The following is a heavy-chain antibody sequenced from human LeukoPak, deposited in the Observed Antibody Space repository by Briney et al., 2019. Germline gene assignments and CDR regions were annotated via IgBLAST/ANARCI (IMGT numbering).Heavy chain of an antibody. CDR2: IYPRDGST. J-gene: IGHJ4*02. Sequence: ASVKVSCKASGYTFTSNYIHWARQAPGQGLEWMGMIYPRDGSTSYAQKFQGRVTVTRDTSTSTVHMELSGLRSEDTAVYYCARDQEGFDNWGQGPRVTVSS. CDR3: ARDQEGFDN. CDR1: GYTFTSNY. V-gene: IGHV1-46*01.